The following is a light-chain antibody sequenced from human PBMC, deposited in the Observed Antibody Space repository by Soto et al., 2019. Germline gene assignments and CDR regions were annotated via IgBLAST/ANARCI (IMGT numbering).Light chain of an antibody. CDR1: QAIDHS. V-gene: IGKV1-27*01. J-gene: IGKJ3*01. Sequence: DIQMTQSPSSLSASVGDRVTITCRSSQAIDHSVDWYQQKPGQAPKLLIYAASTLHSGVPSRFSGSGSGTHFTLTITGLQPEDVATYYCQQHNGDPPVAFGQGTTVDI. CDR3: QQHNGDPPVA. CDR2: AAS.